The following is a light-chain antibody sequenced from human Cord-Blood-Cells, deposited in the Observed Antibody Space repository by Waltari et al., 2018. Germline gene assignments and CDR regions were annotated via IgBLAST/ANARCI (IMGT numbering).Light chain of an antibody. V-gene: IGLV2-14*01. CDR3: SSYTSSSTFEV. Sequence: QSALTQPASVSGSPGQSITISCTGTSRDVGGYNYASWYQQHPGKAPKLMIYAVSKRPSGVSNRFSGSKSGNTASLTISGLQAEDEADYYCSSYTSSSTFEVFGGGTKLTVL. J-gene: IGLJ3*02. CDR1: SRDVGGYNY. CDR2: AVS.